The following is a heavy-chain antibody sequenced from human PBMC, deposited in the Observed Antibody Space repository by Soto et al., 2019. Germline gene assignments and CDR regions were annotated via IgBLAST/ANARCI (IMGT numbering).Heavy chain of an antibody. CDR2: MYYSGST. V-gene: IGHV4-31*03. Sequence: QVQLQESGPGLVKPSQTLSLTCTVSGGSISSGGYYWGWIRQHPGKGLEWIGYMYYSGSTYYNASLKSRVTISLDTSKNQLSLRLSSVTAADTAVYYCVTYCSSSSRPGHSYYGMDVWGQVTTVTVSS. D-gene: IGHD2-2*01. CDR3: VTYCSSSSRPGHSYYGMDV. CDR1: GGSISSGGYY. J-gene: IGHJ6*02.